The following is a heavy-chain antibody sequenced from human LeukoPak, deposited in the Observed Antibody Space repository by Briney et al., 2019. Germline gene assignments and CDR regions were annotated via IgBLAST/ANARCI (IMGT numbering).Heavy chain of an antibody. CDR1: GGSISSSYW. D-gene: IGHD4-17*01. J-gene: IGHJ5*02. CDR2: AADSGST. Sequence: PSETLSLTCAVSGGSISSSYWWSWVRQPPGKGLEWIGYAADSGSTNYNPSLKSRVTISVDSSTNHFSLRLTSVTAADTAIYYCAAMTTVTMYSYFFDPWGQGTLLTVSS. V-gene: IGHV4-4*02. CDR3: AAMTTVTMYSYFFDP.